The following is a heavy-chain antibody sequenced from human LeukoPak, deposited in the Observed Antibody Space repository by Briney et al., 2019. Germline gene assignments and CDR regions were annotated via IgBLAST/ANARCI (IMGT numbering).Heavy chain of an antibody. Sequence: ASVKVSCKASGYTFTSYDINWVRQATGQGLEWMGWMNPNSGNTGYAQKFQGRVTMTRNTSMSTAYMELSSLRSEDTAVYYCARVLSIAAAGIDYWGQGTLVTVSS. CDR1: GYTFTSYD. CDR3: ARVLSIAAAGIDY. J-gene: IGHJ4*02. D-gene: IGHD6-13*01. CDR2: MNPNSGNT. V-gene: IGHV1-8*01.